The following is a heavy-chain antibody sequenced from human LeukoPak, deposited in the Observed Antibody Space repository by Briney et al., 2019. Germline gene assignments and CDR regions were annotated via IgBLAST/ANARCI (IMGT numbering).Heavy chain of an antibody. CDR2: INSDGSST. D-gene: IGHD6-6*01. Sequence: GGSLRLSCAASGFTFSSYWMHWVGQAPGKGLVWVSRINSDGSSTSYADSVKGRFTISRDNAKNTMYLQMNSLRAEDTAVYYCASGLSSIAARNAFDIWGQGTMVTVSS. CDR1: GFTFSSYW. CDR3: ASGLSSIAARNAFDI. J-gene: IGHJ3*02. V-gene: IGHV3-74*01.